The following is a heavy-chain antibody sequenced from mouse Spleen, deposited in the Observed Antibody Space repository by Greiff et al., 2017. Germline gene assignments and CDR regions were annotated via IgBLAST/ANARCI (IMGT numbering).Heavy chain of an antibody. CDR3: ARQDYYGSSPYAMDY. CDR2: ISSGGGNT. Sequence: DVKLVESGGGLVKLGGSLKLSCAASGFTFSSYAMSWVRQTPEKRLEWVATISSGGGNTYYPDSVKGRFTISRDNAKNTLYLQMSSLKSEDTAMYYCARQDYYGSSPYAMDYWGQGTSVTVSS. D-gene: IGHD1-1*01. CDR1: GFTFSSYA. V-gene: IGHV5-9*04. J-gene: IGHJ4*01.